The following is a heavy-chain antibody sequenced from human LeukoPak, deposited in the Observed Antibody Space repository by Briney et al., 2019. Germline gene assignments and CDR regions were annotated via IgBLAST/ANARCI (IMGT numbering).Heavy chain of an antibody. CDR2: ISWNSGSI. D-gene: IGHD1-26*01. CDR3: AKDESGSYHTSSYFDY. V-gene: IGHV3-9*01. J-gene: IGHJ4*02. Sequence: GGSLRLSCVASGFTFSSHAMHWVRQAPGKGLEWVSGISWNSGSIGYADSVKGRFTISRDNAKNSLYLQMNSLRVEDTALYYCAKDESGSYHTSSYFDYWGQGTLVTVSS. CDR1: GFTFSSHA.